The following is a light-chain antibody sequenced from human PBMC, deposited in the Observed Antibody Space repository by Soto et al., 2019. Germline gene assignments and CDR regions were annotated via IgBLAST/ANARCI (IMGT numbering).Light chain of an antibody. V-gene: IGKV1-5*03. CDR2: KAS. Sequence: DIQMTQSPSTLSGSVGDRVTITCRASQTISSWLAWYQQKPGKAPKLLIYKASTLKSGVPSRFSGSESGTEFTLTISSLQPDDFANYYCQHYNSYSEAFGQGTKVELK. CDR1: QTISSW. J-gene: IGKJ1*01. CDR3: QHYNSYSEA.